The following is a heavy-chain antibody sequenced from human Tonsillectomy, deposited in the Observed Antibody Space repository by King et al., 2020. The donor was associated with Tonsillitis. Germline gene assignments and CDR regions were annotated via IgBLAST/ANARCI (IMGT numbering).Heavy chain of an antibody. CDR1: GFTFSSYA. CDR3: AKDRVAYDYVWGSHRYHYNMDV. V-gene: IGHV3-23*04. D-gene: IGHD3-16*02. Sequence: VQLVESGGGLVQPGGSLRLSCAASGFTFSSYAMSWVRQAPGKGLDWVSAISGSGGSTYYADSVKGRFTISRDNSKNTLSLQMNSLRAEDTAVYFCAKDRVAYDYVWGSHRYHYNMDVWGQGTTVTVSS. CDR2: ISGSGGST. J-gene: IGHJ6*02.